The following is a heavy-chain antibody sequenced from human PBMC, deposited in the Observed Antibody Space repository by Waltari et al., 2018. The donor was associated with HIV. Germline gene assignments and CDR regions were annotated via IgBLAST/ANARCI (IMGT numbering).Heavy chain of an antibody. CDR3: ARIPLANYYGGTYDP. J-gene: IGHJ5*02. D-gene: IGHD3-10*01. CDR2: IFSNDEK. V-gene: IGHV2-26*01. Sequence: QVTLKESGPVLVKPTETLTLTCTVSGFSLSNARMGVSWIRQPPGKALEWLAHIFSNDEKSYSTSLKSMLTISKDTAKSQVVLTMTNMDPVDTATYYCARIPLANYYGGTYDPWGQGTLVTVSS. CDR1: GFSLSNARMG.